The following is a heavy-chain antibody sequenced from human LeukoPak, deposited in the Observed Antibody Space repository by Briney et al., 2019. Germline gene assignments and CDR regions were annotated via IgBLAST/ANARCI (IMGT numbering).Heavy chain of an antibody. D-gene: IGHD3-22*01. CDR1: GFTFSRYW. J-gene: IGHJ4*02. Sequence: GGSLRLSCAASGFTFSRYWMTWVRQAPGKGLEWVANIKEDGSKKNYVDPVKGRFTISRDNAKNSLYLQMNSLRAEDTAVYYCATPLDYYDRSGYHQGGDWGQGTLVTVSS. CDR3: ATPLDYYDRSGYHQGGD. V-gene: IGHV3-7*03. CDR2: IKEDGSKK.